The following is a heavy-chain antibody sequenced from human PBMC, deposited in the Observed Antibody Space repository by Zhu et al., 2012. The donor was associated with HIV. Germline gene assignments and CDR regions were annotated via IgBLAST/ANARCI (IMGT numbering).Heavy chain of an antibody. Sequence: QVQLEESGPGLVKPSETLSLTCIVSGGSITNNNYYWGWIRQPPGKGLEWIGNIYYSGNTYYNPSLRSRVTISVDTSKNQFSLKLSSVTAADTAVYYCARHVGGIRAGGTAYDLWGLAPWSLSRQ. J-gene: IGHJ2*01. V-gene: IGHV4-39*01. CDR3: ARHVGGIRAGGTAYDL. CDR2: IYYSGNT. CDR1: GGSITNNNYY. D-gene: IGHD6-13*01.